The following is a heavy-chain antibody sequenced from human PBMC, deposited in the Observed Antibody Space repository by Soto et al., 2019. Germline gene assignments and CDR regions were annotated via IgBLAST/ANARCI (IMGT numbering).Heavy chain of an antibody. Sequence: GGSLRLSCVASGFTFSSYSFNWVRQAPGKGLEWVSYISGSGTTKYNTDSVKGRFTISRDNARNSLHLQMDNLRAEDTAVYYCARDPAYFESSGYYDYWGQGTLVTVS. J-gene: IGHJ4*02. CDR1: GFTFSSYS. CDR3: ARDPAYFESSGYYDY. CDR2: ISGSGTTK. D-gene: IGHD3-22*01. V-gene: IGHV3-48*01.